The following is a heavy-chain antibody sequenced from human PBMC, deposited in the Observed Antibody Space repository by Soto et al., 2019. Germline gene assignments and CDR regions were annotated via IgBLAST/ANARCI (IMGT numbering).Heavy chain of an antibody. CDR3: AQDGAHSSGWANFDY. V-gene: IGHV3-23*01. CDR2: ISGSGVST. J-gene: IGHJ4*02. Sequence: ELQLLESGGCLVQPGGSLRLSCAAYGFPCSSYAMSWVRPAPGKGLEWVAAISGSGVSTYYADSVKGRFTIYRDTSNNTLYLQMNSLRAEYTGVDYCAQDGAHSSGWANFDYLGQGTLVTISS. CDR1: GFPCSSYA. D-gene: IGHD6-19*01.